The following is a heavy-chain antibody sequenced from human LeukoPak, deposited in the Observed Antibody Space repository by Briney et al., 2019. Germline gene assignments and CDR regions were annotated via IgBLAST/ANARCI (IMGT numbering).Heavy chain of an antibody. CDR2: ISSSSSYI. D-gene: IGHD2-2*01. J-gene: IGHJ6*02. CDR3: ARELVVVPAAMHDYYYGMDV. CDR1: GFTFSSYS. Sequence: PGGSLRLSCAASGFTFSSYSMNWVRQAPGKGLEWVSSISSSSSYIYYADSVKGRFTISRDNAKNSLYLQMNSLRAEDTAVYYCARELVVVPAAMHDYYYGMDVWGQGTTVTVSS. V-gene: IGHV3-21*01.